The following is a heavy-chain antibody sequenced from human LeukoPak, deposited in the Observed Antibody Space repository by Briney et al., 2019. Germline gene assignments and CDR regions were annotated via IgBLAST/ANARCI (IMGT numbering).Heavy chain of an antibody. Sequence: GGSLRLSCAASGFTFSSYWMHWVRQAPGKGLVWVSNIKSDGSSTTYADSVKGRFTISRDNAENALYLQMNSLRAEDTAVYYCARDRGYTFDYWGRGTRVTVSS. D-gene: IGHD3-22*01. J-gene: IGHJ4*02. CDR1: GFTFSSYW. CDR2: IKSDGSST. V-gene: IGHV3-74*01. CDR3: ARDRGYTFDY.